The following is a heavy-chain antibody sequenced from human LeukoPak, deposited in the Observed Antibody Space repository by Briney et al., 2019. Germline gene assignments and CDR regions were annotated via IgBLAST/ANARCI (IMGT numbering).Heavy chain of an antibody. CDR1: GYTFTGYY. J-gene: IGHJ6*03. CDR3: ARAGMIKYYYYYMDV. D-gene: IGHD3-22*01. CDR2: INPNSGGT. Sequence: RASVKVSCKASGYTFTGYYMHWARQAPGQGLEWMGWINPNSGGTSYAQKFQGRVTMTRDTSISTAYMELSRLRSDDTAVYYCARAGMIKYYYYYMDVWGKGTTVTVSS. V-gene: IGHV1-2*02.